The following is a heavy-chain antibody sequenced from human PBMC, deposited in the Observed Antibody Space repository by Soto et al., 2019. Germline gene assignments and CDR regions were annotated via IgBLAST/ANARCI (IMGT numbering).Heavy chain of an antibody. CDR3: ASWAYSDYGGDAFDI. V-gene: IGHV1-8*01. Sequence: ASVXVSCKASGYTFTSYDINWVRQATGQGLEWMGWMNPNSGNTGYAQKFQGRVTMTRNTSISTAYMELSSLRSEDTAVYYCASWAYSDYGGDAFDIWGQGTMVTVSS. D-gene: IGHD4-17*01. CDR2: MNPNSGNT. CDR1: GYTFTSYD. J-gene: IGHJ3*02.